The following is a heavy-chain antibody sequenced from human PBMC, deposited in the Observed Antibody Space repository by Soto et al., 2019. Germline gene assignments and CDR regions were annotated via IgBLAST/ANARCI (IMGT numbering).Heavy chain of an antibody. CDR2: IWYDGSNK. J-gene: IGHJ6*03. CDR1: GFTFSSYG. CDR3: ARWEAQYYDFWSGYYDYYYMDV. D-gene: IGHD3-3*01. V-gene: IGHV3-33*01. Sequence: PGGSLRLSCAASGFTFSSYGMHWVRQAPGKGLEWVAVIWYDGSNKYYADSVKGRFTISRDNSKNTLYLQMNSLRAEDTAVYYCARWEAQYYDFWSGYYDYYYMDVSGKGTTVTVSS.